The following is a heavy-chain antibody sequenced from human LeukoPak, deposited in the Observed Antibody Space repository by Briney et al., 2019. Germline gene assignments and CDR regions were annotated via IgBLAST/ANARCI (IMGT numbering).Heavy chain of an antibody. V-gene: IGHV1-2*02. Sequence: ASVKVSCKSSGYTFTGYYMHWVRQAPGQGLEWMGWINPNSGGTNYAQKFQGRVTMTRDTSISTAYMELSRLRSDDTAVYYCARDSGGSYILTPGEWGQGTLVTVSS. D-gene: IGHD1-26*01. CDR2: INPNSGGT. J-gene: IGHJ4*02. CDR3: ARDSGGSYILTPGE. CDR1: GYTFTGYY.